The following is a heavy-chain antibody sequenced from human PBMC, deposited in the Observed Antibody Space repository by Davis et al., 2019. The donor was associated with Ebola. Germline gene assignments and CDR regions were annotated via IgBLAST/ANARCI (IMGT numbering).Heavy chain of an antibody. Sequence: GESLKISCAASGFTFRSYDMHWVRQATGKGLEWVSAIGAAGDTYYPVSVKGRFTISRENAKNSLYLQMNSLRAEATAVYYCAKAGVGSTLFDCWGQGNLVNV. CDR2: IGAAGDT. CDR3: AKAGVGSTLFDC. V-gene: IGHV3-13*01. CDR1: GFTFRSYD. J-gene: IGHJ5*01. D-gene: IGHD6-13*01.